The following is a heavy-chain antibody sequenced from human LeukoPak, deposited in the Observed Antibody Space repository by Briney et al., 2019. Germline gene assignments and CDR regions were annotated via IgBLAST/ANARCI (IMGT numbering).Heavy chain of an antibody. Sequence: SETLSLTCTVSGDSISSHYWSWIRQPAGKELEWIGRIYTSGATSYNPSLKSRVTMSVDTSKNQFSLKPSSVTAADTAVYYCARGYYDILTGYFFYWYFDLWGRGTQVTVSS. CDR2: IYTSGAT. J-gene: IGHJ2*01. V-gene: IGHV4-4*07. CDR3: ARGYYDILTGYFFYWYFDL. CDR1: GDSISSHY. D-gene: IGHD3-9*01.